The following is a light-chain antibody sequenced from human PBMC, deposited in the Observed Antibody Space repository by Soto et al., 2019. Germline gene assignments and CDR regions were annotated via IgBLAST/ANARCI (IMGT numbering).Light chain of an antibody. CDR3: SSYTSSSTPDV. V-gene: IGLV2-14*01. J-gene: IGLJ1*01. CDR1: SSDVGGYNY. Sequence: QSVLTQPASVSGSPGQSITISCTGTSSDVGGYNYVSWYQQHPGNAPKLMIYEVSNQPSGVSNRFSDSKSGNTASLTISGLQADDEADYYCSSYTSSSTPDVFGTGTKLTVL. CDR2: EVS.